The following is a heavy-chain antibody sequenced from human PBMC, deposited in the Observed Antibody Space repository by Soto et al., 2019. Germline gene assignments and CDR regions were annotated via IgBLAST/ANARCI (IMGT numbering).Heavy chain of an antibody. V-gene: IGHV3-74*01. D-gene: IGHD2-2*01. CDR1: GSTFSAYY. Sequence: SPRLYCAASGSTFSAYYMNLVRQAPGKGLVWVSRINSNGSSTCYADSVKGRFTISRDNAKNTLYLQMSSLRAEDTAVYYCASCSSTRCTPPYYYYYGMDVWGQGTTVTVSS. J-gene: IGHJ6*02. CDR2: INSNGSST. CDR3: ASCSSTRCTPPYYYYYGMDV.